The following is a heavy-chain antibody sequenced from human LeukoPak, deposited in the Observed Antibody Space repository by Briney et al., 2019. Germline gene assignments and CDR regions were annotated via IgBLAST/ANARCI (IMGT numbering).Heavy chain of an antibody. D-gene: IGHD1-26*01. J-gene: IGHJ4*02. V-gene: IGHV1-69*05. CDR1: GGTFSSYA. CDR3: ARVFARGGEISGSYYYY. CDR2: IIPMFDTA. Sequence: SVKVSCKASGGTFSSYAISWVRQAPGQGLEWMGGIIPMFDTANYAQKFQGRVTIATEESTSTAYMELSSLGSEDTAMYYCARVFARGGEISGSYYYYWGQGTLVTVSS.